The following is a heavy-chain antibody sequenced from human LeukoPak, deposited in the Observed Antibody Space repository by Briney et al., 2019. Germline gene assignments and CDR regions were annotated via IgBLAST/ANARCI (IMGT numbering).Heavy chain of an antibody. J-gene: IGHJ5*02. CDR3: ARDRDDYGDYGNNWFDP. Sequence: PGGSLRLSCAASGFTFSSYWMSWVRQAPGKGLEWVANIKQDGSEKYYVDSVKGRFTISRDNAKNSLYLQMNSLRAEDTAVYYCARDRDDYGDYGNNWFDPWGQGTLVTVSS. D-gene: IGHD4-17*01. V-gene: IGHV3-7*01. CDR1: GFTFSSYW. CDR2: IKQDGSEK.